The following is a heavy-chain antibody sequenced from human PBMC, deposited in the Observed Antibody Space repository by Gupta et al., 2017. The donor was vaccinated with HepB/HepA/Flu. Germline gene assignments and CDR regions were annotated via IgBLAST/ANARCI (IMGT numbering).Heavy chain of an antibody. V-gene: IGHV3-23*05. CDR1: GFSFRDFA. D-gene: IGHD1-1*01. CDR2: IDIYDSQR. J-gene: IGHJ4*02. Sequence: EMHLSESGGGVVQPGGSRRLSCVAYGFSFRDFAMSWVRKPPGRAREWLSTIDIYDSQRHYADSVKGRFTISRDDSRDTLSLQIDSLRAEDTALYYCVTDVPPTTLPHFNFWGQGTLVTVSS. CDR3: VTDVPPTTLPHFNF.